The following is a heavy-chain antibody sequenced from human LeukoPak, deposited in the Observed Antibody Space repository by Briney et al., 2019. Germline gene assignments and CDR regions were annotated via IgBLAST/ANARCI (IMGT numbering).Heavy chain of an antibody. CDR1: GYTFTGYY. CDR3: AREGDYYDSSGSFAFDI. J-gene: IGHJ3*02. V-gene: IGHV1-2*04. D-gene: IGHD3-22*01. CDR2: INPNSGGT. Sequence: ASVKVSCKASGYTFTGYYMHWVRQAPGQGLEWMGWINPNSGGTNYAQKFQGWVTMTRDTSISTAYMELSRLRSDDTAVYYCAREGDYYDSSGSFAFDIWGQGTMVTVSS.